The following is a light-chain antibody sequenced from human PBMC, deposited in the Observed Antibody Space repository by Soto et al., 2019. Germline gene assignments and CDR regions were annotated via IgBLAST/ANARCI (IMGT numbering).Light chain of an antibody. Sequence: QSALTQPASVSGSPGQSITISCTGTSSDVGGHNYVSWYQQHPGKAPKLMIYEVSNRPSGVSNRFSGSKSGNTASLTISGLQAEDEADYYCSSFTTSSTHNYVFGTGTKVTV. CDR3: SSFTTSSTHNYV. CDR1: SSDVGGHNY. V-gene: IGLV2-14*01. J-gene: IGLJ1*01. CDR2: EVS.